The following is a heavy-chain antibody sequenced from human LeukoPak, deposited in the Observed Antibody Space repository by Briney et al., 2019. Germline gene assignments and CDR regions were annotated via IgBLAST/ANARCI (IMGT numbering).Heavy chain of an antibody. CDR2: IYYSGST. D-gene: IGHD2-15*01. Sequence: PSETLSLTCTVSGGSISSYYWSWIRQPPGKGLEWIGYIYYSGSTNYNPSLKSRVTISVDTSKNQFSLKLSSVTAADTAVYYCARVTVVVVAATEEYNWFDPWGQGTLVTVSS. CDR1: GGSISSYY. J-gene: IGHJ5*02. CDR3: ARVTVVVVAATEEYNWFDP. V-gene: IGHV4-59*01.